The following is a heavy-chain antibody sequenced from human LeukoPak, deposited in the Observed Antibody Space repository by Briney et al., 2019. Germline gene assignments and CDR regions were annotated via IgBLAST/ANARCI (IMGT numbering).Heavy chain of an antibody. J-gene: IGHJ5*02. V-gene: IGHV4-61*02. Sequence: SETLSLTCTVSGGSISSGSYYWSWIRQPAGKGLEWIGRIYTSGSTNYNPSLKSRVTISVDTSKNQFSLKLSSVTAADTAVYYCARTARDWFDPWGQGTLVTVSS. CDR1: GGSISSGSYY. CDR2: IYTSGST. D-gene: IGHD2-21*02. CDR3: ARTARDWFDP.